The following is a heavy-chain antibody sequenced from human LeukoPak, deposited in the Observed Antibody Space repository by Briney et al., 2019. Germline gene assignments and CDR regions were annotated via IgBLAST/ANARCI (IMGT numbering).Heavy chain of an antibody. CDR3: ARRDHDYGDRRAFDI. D-gene: IGHD4-17*01. Sequence: ASVKVSCKASGHTFTGYYMHWVRQAPGQGLEWMGWINTNSGGTNYAQKFQGRVTMTRDTSISTAYMELSRLRSDDTAVYYCARRDHDYGDRRAFDIWGQGTMVTVSS. V-gene: IGHV1-2*02. CDR1: GHTFTGYY. J-gene: IGHJ3*02. CDR2: INTNSGGT.